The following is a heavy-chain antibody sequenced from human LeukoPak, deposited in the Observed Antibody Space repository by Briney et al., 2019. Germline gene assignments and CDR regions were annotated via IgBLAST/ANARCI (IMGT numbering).Heavy chain of an antibody. CDR3: ASQVAGYYGSESYLEYY. D-gene: IGHD3-10*01. CDR1: GFTFSSYS. CDR2: ISSSSSYI. Sequence: PGGSLRLSCAASGFTFSSYSMNWVRQAPGKGLEWVSSISSSSSYIYYADSVKGRFTISRDNAKNSLYLQMNSLRAEDTAVYYCASQVAGYYGSESYLEYYWGQGTLVTVSS. J-gene: IGHJ4*02. V-gene: IGHV3-21*01.